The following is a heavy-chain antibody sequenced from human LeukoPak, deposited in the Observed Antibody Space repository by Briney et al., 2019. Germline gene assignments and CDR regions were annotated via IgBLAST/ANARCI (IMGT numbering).Heavy chain of an antibody. Sequence: PGGSLRLSCAASGFTVDSDYLSWVRQAPGKGLEWVSTIYTGGNTYYAASVKGRFTISRDFSKNTVFLHMNSLRAEDMAVYYCAKDRRGPAAGTWYFESWGQGNLVTVSS. CDR2: IYTGGNT. V-gene: IGHV3-53*01. D-gene: IGHD6-13*01. CDR1: GFTVDSDY. J-gene: IGHJ4*02. CDR3: AKDRRGPAAGTWYFES.